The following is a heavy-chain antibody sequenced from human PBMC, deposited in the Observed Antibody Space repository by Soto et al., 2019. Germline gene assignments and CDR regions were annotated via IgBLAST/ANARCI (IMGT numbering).Heavy chain of an antibody. D-gene: IGHD1-26*01. CDR3: SNTRRDY. J-gene: IGHJ4*02. CDR2: ISYDGSNK. CDR1: GFTFSSYG. V-gene: IGHV3-30*18. Sequence: QVQLVESGGGVVQPGRSLRLSCAASGFTFSSYGMHWVRQAPGKGLEWVAVISYDGSNKYYADSVKGRFTISRDNSKNTLYLQMNSLRAEDTSVYYCSNTRRDYWGQGTLVTVSS.